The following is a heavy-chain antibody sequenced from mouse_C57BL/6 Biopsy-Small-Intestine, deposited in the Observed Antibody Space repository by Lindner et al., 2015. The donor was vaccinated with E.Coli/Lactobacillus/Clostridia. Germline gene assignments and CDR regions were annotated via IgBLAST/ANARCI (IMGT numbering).Heavy chain of an antibody. D-gene: IGHD2-4*01. CDR1: GYSFTGYY. J-gene: IGHJ2*01. Sequence: VQLQESGPELVKPGASVKIXCKASGYSFTGYYMNWVKQSPEKSLEWIGEINPSTGGTTYNQKFKAKATVTVDKSSSTAYMQLKSLTSEDSAVYYCARSYYDFLDYWGQGTTLTVSS. CDR3: ARSYYDFLDY. V-gene: IGHV1-42*01. CDR2: INPSTGGT.